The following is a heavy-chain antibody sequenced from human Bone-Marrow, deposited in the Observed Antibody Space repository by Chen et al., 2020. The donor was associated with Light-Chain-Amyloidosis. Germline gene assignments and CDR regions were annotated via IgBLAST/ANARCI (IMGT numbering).Heavy chain of an antibody. CDR3: AKFLDRGSWYYYYGMDV. CDR1: GFTFSSYA. D-gene: IGHD3-10*01. CDR2: ISGSGGNT. Sequence: EVQVVESGGGWVQPGGSLRLSCAASGFTFSSYAMSWVRPAPGKGLEWVSSISGSGGNTYYADSVKGRFTLSRDNSKNTLSLQMNSLRAEDTAVYYCAKFLDRGSWYYYYGMDVWGQGTTVTVSS. J-gene: IGHJ6*02. V-gene: IGHV3-23*04.